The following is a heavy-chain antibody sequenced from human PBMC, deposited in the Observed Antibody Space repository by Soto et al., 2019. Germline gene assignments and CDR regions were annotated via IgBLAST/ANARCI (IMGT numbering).Heavy chain of an antibody. J-gene: IGHJ4*02. Sequence: EVQLVESGGGIVQPGGSVRLSCAASGFTLSSYWIHWVRQAPGKGLVWVSRINGDGSTTNYADSLKGRFTISRDNAKNTVFLQMNSLRAEDTAVYSCARGRSGSYSFHYWGQGTLVTVSS. CDR3: ARGRSGSYSFHY. D-gene: IGHD3-10*01. CDR1: GFTLSSYW. CDR2: INGDGSTT. V-gene: IGHV3-74*01.